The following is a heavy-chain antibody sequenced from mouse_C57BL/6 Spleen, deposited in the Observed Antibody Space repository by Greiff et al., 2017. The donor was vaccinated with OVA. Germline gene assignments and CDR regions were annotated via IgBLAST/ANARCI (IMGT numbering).Heavy chain of an antibody. V-gene: IGHV5-12*01. J-gene: IGHJ4*01. CDR3: ARQGIYYDLYYYAMDY. CDR1: GFTFSDYY. D-gene: IGHD2-4*01. CDR2: ISNGGGST. Sequence: EVQGVESGGGLVQPGGSLKLSCAASGFTFSDYYMYWVRQTPEKRLEWVAYISNGGGSTHYPDTVKGRFTISRNNAKTTQYLQMSRLKSEDTAMYYCARQGIYYDLYYYAMDYWGQGTSVTVSS.